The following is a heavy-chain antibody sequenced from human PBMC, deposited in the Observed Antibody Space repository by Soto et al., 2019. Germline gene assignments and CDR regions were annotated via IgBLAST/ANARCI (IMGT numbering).Heavy chain of an antibody. CDR2: ISGSVGST. D-gene: IGHD3-3*01. CDR3: AKDPGRGYDFWTGYPNYYYYGMDV. Sequence: GGSLRLSCAASGFTFSSYAMSWVRQAPGKGLEWVSAISGSVGSTYYADSVKGRFTISRDNSKNTLYLQMNSLRAEDTAVYYCAKDPGRGYDFWTGYPNYYYYGMDVWGQATTVTVS. CDR1: GFTFSSYA. V-gene: IGHV3-23*01. J-gene: IGHJ6*02.